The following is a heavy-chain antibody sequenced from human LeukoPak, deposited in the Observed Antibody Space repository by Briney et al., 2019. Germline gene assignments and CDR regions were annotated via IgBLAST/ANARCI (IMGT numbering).Heavy chain of an antibody. CDR1: GYTFTGYY. D-gene: IGHD6-13*01. Sequence: GASVTVSCKASGYTFTGYYMHWVRQAPGQGLEWMGWINPNSGGTNYAQKFQGRVTMARDTSISTAYMELSRLRSDDTAVYYCARLRGYHFYYYYYMDVWGKGTTVTVSS. CDR3: ARLRGYHFYYYYYMDV. J-gene: IGHJ6*03. CDR2: INPNSGGT. V-gene: IGHV1-2*02.